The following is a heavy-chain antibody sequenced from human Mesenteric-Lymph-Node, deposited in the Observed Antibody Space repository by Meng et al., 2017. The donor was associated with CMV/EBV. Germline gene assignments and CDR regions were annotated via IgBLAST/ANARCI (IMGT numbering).Heavy chain of an antibody. J-gene: IGHJ6*02. Sequence: GESLKISCAASGFTFSSYSMNWVRQAPGKGLEWVSSISSSSSYIYYADSVKGRFTISRDNAKNSLYLQMNSLRAEDTAVYYCARDLEGKHYYYYGMDVWGQGTTVTVSS. V-gene: IGHV3-21*01. CDR3: ARDLEGKHYYYYGMDV. D-gene: IGHD3-10*01. CDR1: GFTFSSYS. CDR2: ISSSSSYI.